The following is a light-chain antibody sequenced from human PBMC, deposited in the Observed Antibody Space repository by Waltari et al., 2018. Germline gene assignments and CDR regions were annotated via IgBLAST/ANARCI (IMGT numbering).Light chain of an antibody. V-gene: IGLV1-47*01. CDR1: TSNIERTY. CDR3: ATWDDSLSGWV. J-gene: IGLJ3*02. Sequence: QSVLTQPPSVSGTPGQRVTISCSGGTSNIERTYFHWYQQFPGTAPKVLIYKTKERPSGVPDRFSGSKSGTSASLAISGLRSEDEADYYCATWDDSLSGWVFGGGTKVTVL. CDR2: KTK.